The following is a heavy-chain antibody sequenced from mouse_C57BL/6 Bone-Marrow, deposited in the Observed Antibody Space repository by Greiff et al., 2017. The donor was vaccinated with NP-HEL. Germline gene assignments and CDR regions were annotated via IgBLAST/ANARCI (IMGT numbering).Heavy chain of an antibody. Sequence: LKQPGSELVRPGASVKLSCKTSGYTFTSYWMHWVKQRPGQGLEWIGNIYPGSGNTNYDENFKSKATLTVDTSSSTAYMHLSSLTSEDSAVYYCTRSGYDGYYETYWGPGTLVTVSA. D-gene: IGHD2-3*01. CDR3: TRSGYDGYYETY. J-gene: IGHJ3*01. CDR2: IYPGSGNT. CDR1: GYTFTSYW. V-gene: IGHV1S22*01.